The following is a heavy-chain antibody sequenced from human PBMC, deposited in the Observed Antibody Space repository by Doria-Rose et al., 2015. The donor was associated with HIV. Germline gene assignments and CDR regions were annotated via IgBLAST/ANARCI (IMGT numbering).Heavy chain of an antibody. CDR2: IFSDDER. CDR3: ARIKSSRWYHKYYFDF. J-gene: IGHJ4*02. V-gene: IGHV2-26*01. CDR1: GVSLSSPGMG. Sequence: QITLKESGPVLVKPTETLTLTCTVSGVSLSSPGMGVSWIRRPPGKALEWLANIFSDDERSYKTSLKSRLTIARRTSNSQVVLTMTDMDPVDTATYYCARIKSSRWYHKYYFDFWGQGTLVIVSA. D-gene: IGHD6-13*01.